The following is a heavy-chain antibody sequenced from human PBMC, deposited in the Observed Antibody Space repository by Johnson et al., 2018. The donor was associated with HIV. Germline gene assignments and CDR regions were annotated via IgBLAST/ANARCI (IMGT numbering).Heavy chain of an antibody. CDR3: ARPHFATVLQFLGGAFDI. CDR1: GFTFRRYS. CDR2: ISYDGSKK. D-gene: IGHD3-3*01. V-gene: IGHV3-30*04. J-gene: IGHJ3*02. Sequence: QVLLVESGGGVVQPGRSLRLSCAASGFTFRRYSMDWVRQAPGKGLEWVAIISYDGSKKCYTDSVKGRFSISRDNSKNTLSLQMNSLRGDDTAVYYCARPHFATVLQFLGGAFDIWGQGTMVTVSS.